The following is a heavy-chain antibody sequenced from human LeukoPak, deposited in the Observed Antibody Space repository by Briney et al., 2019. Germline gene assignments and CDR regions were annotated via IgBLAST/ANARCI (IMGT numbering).Heavy chain of an antibody. V-gene: IGHV4-4*07. CDR3: ARWGLGGYYDSSGYLDY. CDR2: IYTSGST. CDR1: GGSISSCY. Sequence: PSETLSLTCTVSGGSISSCYWSWIRQPAGKGLEWIGRIYTSGSTNYNPSLKSRVTMSVDTSKNQFSLKLSSVTAADTAVYYCARWGLGGYYDSSGYLDYWGQGTLVTVSS. J-gene: IGHJ4*02. D-gene: IGHD3-22*01.